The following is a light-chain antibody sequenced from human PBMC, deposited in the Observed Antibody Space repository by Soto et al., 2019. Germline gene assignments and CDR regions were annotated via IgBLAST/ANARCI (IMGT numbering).Light chain of an antibody. V-gene: IGKV1-39*01. CDR1: QSINIY. CDR3: QQSYRSPYT. Sequence: IQLTQSPSSLSASVGDRVTLTCRASQSINIYLNWYQQKPGKAPTPLIYAASSLQSGVPSRFSGGGSRTDFTLTISSLQTEDFATYYCQQSYRSPYTFGQGTKLEI. CDR2: AAS. J-gene: IGKJ2*01.